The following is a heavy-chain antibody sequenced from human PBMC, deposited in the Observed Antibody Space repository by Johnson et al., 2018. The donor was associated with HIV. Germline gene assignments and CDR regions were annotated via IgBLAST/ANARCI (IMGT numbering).Heavy chain of an antibody. CDR3: ARFGDMATSFHGFDI. D-gene: IGHD5-24*01. CDR2: ARNEANRYTI. V-gene: IGHV3-72*01. CDR1: GFTVSSNY. Sequence: VQLVESGGGLVKPGGSLRLSCVGSGFTVSSNYMSWVRQAPGRGLEWLGRARNEANRYTIEYAASVRGRFSISRAHSKNSLHLQMNSLRAEDTAVYYCARFGDMATSFHGFDIWDQGTMVTVSS. J-gene: IGHJ3*02.